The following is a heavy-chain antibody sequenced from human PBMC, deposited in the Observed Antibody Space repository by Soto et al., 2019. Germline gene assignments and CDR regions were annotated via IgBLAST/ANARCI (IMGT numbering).Heavy chain of an antibody. V-gene: IGHV1-8*01. CDR3: AVTYYYDSSGYYFPDY. D-gene: IGHD3-22*01. CDR2: MNPNSGNT. Sequence: ASVKVSCKASGYTFTSYDINWVRQATGQGLEWMGWMNPNSGNTGYAQKFQGRVTMTRNTSISTAYMELSSLRSEDTAVYYCAVTYYYDSSGYYFPDYWGQGTLVTVSS. CDR1: GYTFTSYD. J-gene: IGHJ4*02.